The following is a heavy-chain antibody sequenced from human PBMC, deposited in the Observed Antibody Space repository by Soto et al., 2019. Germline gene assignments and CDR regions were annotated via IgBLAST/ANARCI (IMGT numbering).Heavy chain of an antibody. J-gene: IGHJ4*02. Sequence: QVQLVESGGGVVQPGRSLRLSCAASEFTFSDYGMHWVRQAPGKGLEWVAVIWYDGSEKYYADSVKGRFTISRDNSKNTRYLQMNSLRAEDTAVYYCARQSLGNIRLRGLDYWGQGALVTVSS. CDR3: ARQSLGNIRLRGLDY. CDR2: IWYDGSEK. CDR1: EFTFSDYG. V-gene: IGHV3-33*01. D-gene: IGHD1-1*01.